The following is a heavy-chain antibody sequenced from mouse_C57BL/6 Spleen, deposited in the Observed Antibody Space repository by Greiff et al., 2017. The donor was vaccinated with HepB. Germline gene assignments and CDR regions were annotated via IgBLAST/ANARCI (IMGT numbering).Heavy chain of an antibody. D-gene: IGHD2-5*01. CDR2: ISSGSSTI. CDR1: GFTFSDYG. J-gene: IGHJ2*01. CDR3: ARRYSNYGFYFDY. V-gene: IGHV5-17*01. Sequence: EVKVVESGGGLVKPGGSLKLSCAASGFTFSDYGMHWVRQAPEKGLEWVAYISSGSSTIYYADTVKGRFTISRDNAKHTLFLQMTSLRSEDPAMYYCARRYSNYGFYFDYWGQGTTLTVSS.